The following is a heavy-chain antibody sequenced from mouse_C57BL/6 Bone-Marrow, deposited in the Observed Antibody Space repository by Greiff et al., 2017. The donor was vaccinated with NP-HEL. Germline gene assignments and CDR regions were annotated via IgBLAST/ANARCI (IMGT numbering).Heavy chain of an antibody. CDR3: ARRGLCYAMDY. CDR1: GYTFTNYW. Sequence: QVQLQQSGAELVRPGTSVKMSCKASGYTFTNYWIGWAKQRPGHGLEWIGDIYPGGGYTNYNEKFKGKATLTADKSSSTAYMQFSSLTSEDSAIYYCARRGLCYAMDYWGQGTSVTVSS. J-gene: IGHJ4*01. CDR2: IYPGGGYT. V-gene: IGHV1-63*01. D-gene: IGHD3-1*01.